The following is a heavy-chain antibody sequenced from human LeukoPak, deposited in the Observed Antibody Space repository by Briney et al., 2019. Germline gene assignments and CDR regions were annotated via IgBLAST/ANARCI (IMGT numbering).Heavy chain of an antibody. J-gene: IGHJ5*02. V-gene: IGHV3-9*01. D-gene: IGHD4-11*01. Sequence: GGSLRLSCAASGFTFSSYAMSWVRQPPGKGLEWVSGISWNSGSIGYADSVKGRFTISRDNAKNSLYLQMNSLRAEDTALYYCAKDKGRDSTNWFDPWGQGTLVTVSS. CDR3: AKDKGRDSTNWFDP. CDR1: GFTFSSYA. CDR2: ISWNSGSI.